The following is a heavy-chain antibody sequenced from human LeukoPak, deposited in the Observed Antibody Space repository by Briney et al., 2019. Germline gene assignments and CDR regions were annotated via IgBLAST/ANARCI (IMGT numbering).Heavy chain of an antibody. CDR1: GGSISSGGYY. D-gene: IGHD6-19*01. CDR2: IYYSGST. V-gene: IGHV4-31*03. J-gene: IGHJ5*02. Sequence: PSQTLSLTCTVSGGSISSGGYYWSWIRQHPGKGLEWIGYIYYSGSTYYNPSLKSRVTISVDTSKNQFSLKLSSVTAADTAVYYCARERIAVAGIDPWGQGTLVTVSS. CDR3: ARERIAVAGIDP.